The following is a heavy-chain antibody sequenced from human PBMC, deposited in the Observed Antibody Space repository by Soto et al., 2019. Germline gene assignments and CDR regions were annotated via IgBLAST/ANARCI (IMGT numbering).Heavy chain of an antibody. CDR3: TRDQRYSSAV. J-gene: IGHJ4*02. V-gene: IGHV3-74*01. Sequence: EVQLVESGGGLVQPGGSLRLSCAASGFDFTNSWMHWVRQAPGKGLVWVSHVNSDWSITTYADSVKGRFTISRDNAKNTVCLQMNSLRVEDTAVYYCTRDQRYSSAVWGQGTLVTVSS. D-gene: IGHD5-18*01. CDR1: GFDFTNSW. CDR2: VNSDWSIT.